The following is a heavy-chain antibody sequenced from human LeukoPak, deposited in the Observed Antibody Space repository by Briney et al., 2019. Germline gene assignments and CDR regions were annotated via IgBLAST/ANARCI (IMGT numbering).Heavy chain of an antibody. CDR2: INPNSGGT. CDR1: GYIFTGYY. V-gene: IGHV1-2*02. Sequence: ASVKVSCKASGYIFTGYYMHWVRQAPGQGLEWMGWINPNSGGTNYAQKFQGRVAMTRDTSISTAYMELSRLRSDDTAVYYCARVTTYYDILTGYYGAGSDAFDIWGQGTMVTVSS. D-gene: IGHD3-9*01. CDR3: ARVTTYYDILTGYYGAGSDAFDI. J-gene: IGHJ3*02.